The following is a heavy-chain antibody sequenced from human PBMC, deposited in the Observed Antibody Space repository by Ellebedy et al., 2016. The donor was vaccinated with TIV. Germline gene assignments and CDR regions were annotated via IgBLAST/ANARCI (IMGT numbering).Heavy chain of an antibody. CDR3: VRSWYSGSFYFDY. CDR1: GYTFKSYG. D-gene: IGHD1-26*01. J-gene: IGHJ4*02. Sequence: AASVKVSRKASGYTFKSYGITWVRQAPGQGLEWVGWISAYNGNTEYAQKLHGRVTMTTDISTSTAYMDLTSLTSDDTAVYYCVRSWYSGSFYFDYWGQGTLVTVSS. CDR2: ISAYNGNT. V-gene: IGHV1-18*01.